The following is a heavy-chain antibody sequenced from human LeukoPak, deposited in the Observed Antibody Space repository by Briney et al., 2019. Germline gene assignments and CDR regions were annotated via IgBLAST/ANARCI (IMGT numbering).Heavy chain of an antibody. J-gene: IGHJ4*02. CDR1: GGSFSGYY. V-gene: IGHV4-34*01. Sequence: SETLSLTCAVYGGSFSGYYWSWIRQPPGKGLGWIGEINHSGSTNYNPSLKSRVTISVDTSKNQFSLKLSSVTAADTAVYYCARGPTTGYWGQGTLVTVSS. D-gene: IGHD3-9*01. CDR2: INHSGST. CDR3: ARGPTTGY.